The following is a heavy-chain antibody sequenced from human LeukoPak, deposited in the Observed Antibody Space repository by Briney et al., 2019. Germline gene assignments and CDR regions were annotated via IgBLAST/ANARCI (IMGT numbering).Heavy chain of an antibody. J-gene: IGHJ5*02. D-gene: IGHD3-3*01. V-gene: IGHV1-2*02. CDR2: INPNSGDT. CDR3: ARFGPFGVVPLGFDP. Sequence: ASVKVSCKASGYSFTDYYIHWVRQAPGQGLERMGWINPNSGDTNYAQKFQGRVTMTRDTSIKTAYMELSRLRSDDTAVYYCARFGPFGVVPLGFDPWGQGTLVTVSS. CDR1: GYSFTDYY.